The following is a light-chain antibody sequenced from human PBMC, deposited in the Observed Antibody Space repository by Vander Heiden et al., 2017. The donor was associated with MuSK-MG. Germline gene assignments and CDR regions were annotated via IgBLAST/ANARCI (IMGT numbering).Light chain of an antibody. CDR3: QQSYSTPWT. Sequence: DIQLTQSPSSLSVSVGDRVTITCRASQSISNYLNWYQQKPGKAPKPLMYAASSLQSGVPSRFSGSGSGTDFTLTISSLQPEDFATYYCQQSYSTPWTCGQGTKVEIK. CDR1: QSISNY. CDR2: AAS. V-gene: IGKV1-39*01. J-gene: IGKJ1*01.